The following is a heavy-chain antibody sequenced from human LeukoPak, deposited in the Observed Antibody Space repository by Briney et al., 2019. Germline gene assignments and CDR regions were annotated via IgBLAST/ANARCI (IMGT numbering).Heavy chain of an antibody. D-gene: IGHD6-19*01. CDR1: GGSFSGYY. J-gene: IGHJ4*02. CDR3: AKVFGGWHQATQVTYYFDY. CDR2: INHSGST. V-gene: IGHV4-34*01. Sequence: SETLSLTCAVYGGSFSGYYGSWIRQPPGKGLEWIGEINHSGSTNYNPSLKSRVTISVDTSKNQFSLKLSSVTAADTALYYLAKVFGGWHQATQVTYYFDYWGQGTLVTVSS.